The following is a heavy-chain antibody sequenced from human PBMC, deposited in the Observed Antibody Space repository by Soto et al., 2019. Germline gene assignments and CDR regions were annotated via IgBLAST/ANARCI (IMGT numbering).Heavy chain of an antibody. J-gene: IGHJ4*02. CDR2: IYPSDSDT. CDR1: GYNFAGYW. V-gene: IGHV5-51*01. Sequence: GESLKISCKGSGYNFAGYWIAWVRQMPGKGLESMGIIYPSDSDTRYRPSFQGQVTISADKSISSAYLQWSSLRASDTAMYYCARGGVSTRTFDYWGQGTPVTVSS. D-gene: IGHD3-3*01. CDR3: ARGGVSTRTFDY.